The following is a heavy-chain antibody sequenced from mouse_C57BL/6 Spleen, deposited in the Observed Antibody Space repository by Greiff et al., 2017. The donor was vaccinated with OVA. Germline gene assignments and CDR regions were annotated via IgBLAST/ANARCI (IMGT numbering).Heavy chain of an antibody. V-gene: IGHV1-59*01. D-gene: IGHD1-1*01. Sequence: QVQLKQPGAELVRPGTSVKLSCKASGYTFTSYWMHWVKQRPGQGLEWIGVIDPSDSYTNYNQKFKGKATLTVDTSSSTAYMQLSSLTSEDSAVYYCARDGSRPFDYWGQGTTLTVSS. CDR1: GYTFTSYW. CDR3: ARDGSRPFDY. CDR2: IDPSDSYT. J-gene: IGHJ2*01.